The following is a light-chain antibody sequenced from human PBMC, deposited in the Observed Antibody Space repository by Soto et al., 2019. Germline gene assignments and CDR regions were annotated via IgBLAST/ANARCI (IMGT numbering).Light chain of an antibody. CDR1: QSISSY. CDR2: AAS. V-gene: IGKV1-39*01. J-gene: IGKJ1*01. Sequence: DIQMTQSPSSLSASLGDIVSITCRASQSISSYLNWYQQKPGKAPKLLIYAASSLQSGVPSRFSGSGSGTDFTLTISSLQSEDFAVYYCQQYNNWPWTFGQGTKVDIK. CDR3: QQYNNWPWT.